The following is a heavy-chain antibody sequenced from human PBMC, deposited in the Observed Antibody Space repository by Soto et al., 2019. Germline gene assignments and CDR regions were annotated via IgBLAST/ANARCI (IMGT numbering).Heavy chain of an antibody. CDR1: GGTFSTYT. CDR3: AGDPDSHYNDSHASSYP. Sequence: QVQLVQSGAEVKKPGSSVKVSCKASGGTFSTYTITWVRQAPGQGLEWMGRIIPIIGIINYAQKFQGRVTMTADXSXGXXYMELTRLRSDDTAVYYCAGDPDSHYNDSHASSYPWGQGTLVTVSS. CDR2: IIPIIGII. V-gene: IGHV1-69*08. J-gene: IGHJ5*02. D-gene: IGHD3-22*01.